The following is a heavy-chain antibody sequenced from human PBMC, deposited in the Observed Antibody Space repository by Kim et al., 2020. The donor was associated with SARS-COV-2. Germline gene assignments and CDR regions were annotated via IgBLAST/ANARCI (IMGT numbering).Heavy chain of an antibody. Sequence: KLQGRVTMTTDPSTSTAYMELRSLRSDDTAVYYCARDGVGYSYGRDAFDIWGQGTMVTVSS. J-gene: IGHJ3*02. CDR3: ARDGVGYSYGRDAFDI. D-gene: IGHD5-18*01. V-gene: IGHV1-18*01.